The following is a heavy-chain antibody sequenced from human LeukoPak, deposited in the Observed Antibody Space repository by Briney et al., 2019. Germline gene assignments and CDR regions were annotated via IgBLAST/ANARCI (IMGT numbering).Heavy chain of an antibody. CDR2: IYYSGST. V-gene: IGHV4-59*01. CDR1: GGSISSYY. Sequence: SETLSLTCTVSGGSISSYYWSWIRQPPGKGLEWIGYIYYSGSTNYNPSLKSRVTISVVTSKNQFSLKLSSVTAADTAVYYCARELSSSWYSPKNWFDPWGQGTLVTVSS. D-gene: IGHD6-13*01. CDR3: ARELSSSWYSPKNWFDP. J-gene: IGHJ5*02.